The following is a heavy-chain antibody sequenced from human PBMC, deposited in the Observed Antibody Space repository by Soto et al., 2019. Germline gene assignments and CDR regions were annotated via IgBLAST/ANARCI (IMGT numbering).Heavy chain of an antibody. J-gene: IGHJ4*02. D-gene: IGHD3-22*01. V-gene: IGHV3-11*05. Sequence: GGSLRLSCAACGFTFIDYYMSWIRQAPGKGLEWVSYISSSSSYTNYADSVKGRFTISRDNAKNSLYLQMNSLRAEDTAVYYCARGFRDYYDSSGYYHFDYWGQGTLVTVSS. CDR3: ARGFRDYYDSSGYYHFDY. CDR2: ISSSSSYT. CDR1: GFTFIDYY.